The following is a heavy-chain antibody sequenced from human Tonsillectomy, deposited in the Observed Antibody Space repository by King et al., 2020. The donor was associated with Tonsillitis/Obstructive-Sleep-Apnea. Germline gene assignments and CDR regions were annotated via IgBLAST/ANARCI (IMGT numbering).Heavy chain of an antibody. D-gene: IGHD2-2*01. J-gene: IGHJ4*02. CDR2: IIPIFGTA. V-gene: IGHV1-69*12. Sequence: QLVQSGAEVKKPGSSVKVSCKASGGTFSSYAIIWVRQAPGQGLEWMGGIIPIFGTANYAQKFQGRVTITADESTSTAYMELSSLRSEDTAVYYGARGTSVVVPAAMGYYFDYWGQGTLVTVSS. CDR1: GGTFSSYA. CDR3: ARGTSVVVPAAMGYYFDY.